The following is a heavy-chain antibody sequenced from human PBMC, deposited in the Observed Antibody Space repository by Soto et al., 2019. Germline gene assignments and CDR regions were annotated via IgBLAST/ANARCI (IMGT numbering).Heavy chain of an antibody. J-gene: IGHJ6*02. D-gene: IGHD1-20*01. CDR1: GFTFSNAW. V-gene: IGHV3-15*07. CDR3: TTGIGEMVDYYYGMDV. CDR2: IKSKTDGGTT. Sequence: GGSLRLSCAASGFTFSNAWMNWVRQAPGKGLEWVGRIKSKTDGGTTDYAAPVKGRFTISRDDSKNTLYLQMNSLKTEDTAVYYCTTGIGEMVDYYYGMDVWGQGTTVTVSS.